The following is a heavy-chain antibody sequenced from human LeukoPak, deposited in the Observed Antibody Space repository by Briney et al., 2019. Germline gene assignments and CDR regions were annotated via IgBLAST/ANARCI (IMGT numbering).Heavy chain of an antibody. CDR2: ITDSGTNR. Sequence: PGGSLRLSCVASGFTFSNYAMSWVRQAPGKGLEWISAITDSGTNRYYADSLKSRFTTSRDNSKNTVFLQMNSLRHEDTAIYYCVIWGDYDVLTGYYVPDYWGQGTLVTVAS. J-gene: IGHJ4*02. D-gene: IGHD3-9*01. V-gene: IGHV3-23*01. CDR1: GFTFSNYA. CDR3: VIWGDYDVLTGYYVPDY.